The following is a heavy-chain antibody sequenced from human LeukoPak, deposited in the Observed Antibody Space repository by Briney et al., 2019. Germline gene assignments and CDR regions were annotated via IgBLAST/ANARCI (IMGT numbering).Heavy chain of an antibody. CDR2: IYYSGST. CDR3: ARGGTTVTPGLLWFDP. D-gene: IGHD4-17*01. V-gene: IGHV4-59*11. CDR1: GGSISSHY. J-gene: IGHJ5*02. Sequence: PSETLSLTCSVSGGSISSHYWSWIRQPPGKGLEWIGYIYYSGSTKYNPSLKSRVTISVDTSKNQFSLKLSSVTAADTAVYYCARGGTTVTPGLLWFDPWGQGTLVSVSS.